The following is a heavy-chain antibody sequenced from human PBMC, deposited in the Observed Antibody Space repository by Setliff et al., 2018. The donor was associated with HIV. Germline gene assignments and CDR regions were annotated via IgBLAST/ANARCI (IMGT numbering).Heavy chain of an antibody. D-gene: IGHD6-19*01. CDR2: ISWNSGSI. Sequence: AGGSLRLSCAASGFTFDDYAMHWVRQAPGKGLEWVPGISWNSGSIGYADSVKGRFTISRDNRKNSLFLQMNSLRAEDTAFYYCAKDTYTNGWHTSNFYHYGLEVWGQGTTVTVSS. CDR1: GFTFDDYA. J-gene: IGHJ6*02. V-gene: IGHV3-9*01. CDR3: AKDTYTNGWHTSNFYHYGLEV.